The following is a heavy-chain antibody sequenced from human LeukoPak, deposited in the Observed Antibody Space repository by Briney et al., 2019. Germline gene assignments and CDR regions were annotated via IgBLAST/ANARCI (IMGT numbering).Heavy chain of an antibody. CDR2: INHSGST. V-gene: IGHV4-34*01. J-gene: IGHJ6*03. Sequence: SETLSLTCAVYGGSFSGYYWSWIRQPPGKGLEWIGEINHSGSTNYNPSLKSRVTISVDTSKNQFSLKLSSVTAADTAVYYCARLGPGFWSGYYMNYYYYMDVWGKGTTVTVSS. CDR3: ARLGPGFWSGYYMNYYYYMDV. CDR1: GGSFSGYY. D-gene: IGHD3-3*01.